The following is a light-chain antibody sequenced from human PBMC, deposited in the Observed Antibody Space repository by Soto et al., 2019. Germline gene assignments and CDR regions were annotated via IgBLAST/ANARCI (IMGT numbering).Light chain of an antibody. CDR1: QSISTW. CDR3: QQYNSHSS. Sequence: DIQMTQSPSTLSASVGDRVTITCRASQSISTWLAWYQQKPGKAPKLLIYKASSLDSGVSSRFSGSGSGTEFTLTISSLQPDDFATYYCQQYNSHSSFGQGTKLEIK. V-gene: IGKV1-5*03. CDR2: KAS. J-gene: IGKJ2*01.